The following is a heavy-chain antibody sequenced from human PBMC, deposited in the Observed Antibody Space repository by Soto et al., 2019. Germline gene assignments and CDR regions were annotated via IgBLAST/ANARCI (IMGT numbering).Heavy chain of an antibody. J-gene: IGHJ6*02. V-gene: IGHV3-23*01. CDR3: ARGDRGGSGSPASYYYSGFDV. D-gene: IGHD3-10*01. Sequence: EVHLLESGGDLVQPGGSLRLSCAASGLNFSDYAMTWVRQAPGKGLEWVSSVSNRGDITYYADSVKGRFTISRDNSKNTLFMHINSLRAEDTALYYCARGDRGGSGSPASYYYSGFDVWGQGTTVTVSS. CDR1: GLNFSDYA. CDR2: VSNRGDIT.